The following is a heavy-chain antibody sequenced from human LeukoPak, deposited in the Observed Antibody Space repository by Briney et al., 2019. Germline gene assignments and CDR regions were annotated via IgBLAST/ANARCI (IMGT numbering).Heavy chain of an antibody. Sequence: SQTLSLTCAISGDSVSSNSATWDWIRQSPSRGLEWLGRTYYRSKWYNDYAVSVKSRVTINPDTSKNQFSLQLNSVAPEDTAVYYCAREGSDGYLFDYWGQGSLVIVSS. CDR3: AREGSDGYLFDY. V-gene: IGHV6-1*01. CDR2: TYYRSKWYN. D-gene: IGHD3-16*01. CDR1: GDSVSSNSAT. J-gene: IGHJ4*02.